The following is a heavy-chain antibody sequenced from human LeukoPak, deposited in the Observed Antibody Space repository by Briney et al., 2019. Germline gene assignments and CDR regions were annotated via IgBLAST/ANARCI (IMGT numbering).Heavy chain of an antibody. J-gene: IGHJ2*01. CDR3: ARAGDHWFFDL. CDR2: THYSGST. CDR1: GGSISPYY. Sequence: PSETLSLSCTVSGGSISPYYWSWIRQPPGKGLEWIGYTHYSGSTNYNPSLKSRVTISIDTSKNRISLKLSSVAAADTAVYYCARAGDHWFFDLWGRGTLVTVSS. V-gene: IGHV4-59*08. D-gene: IGHD4-17*01.